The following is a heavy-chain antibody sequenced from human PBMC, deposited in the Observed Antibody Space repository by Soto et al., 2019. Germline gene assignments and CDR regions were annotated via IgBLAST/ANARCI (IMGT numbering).Heavy chain of an antibody. CDR3: SREGAFGDTP. V-gene: IGHV4-59*01. D-gene: IGHD4-17*01. Sequence: ETLSLTCTVSGGSITDYYWSWIRQSPRKGLEWIGNIHYSGSTNYNPSLKSRVTISVDTSKTQFSLKLTSATAADTAVYYCSREGAFGDTPWGQGTLVTVSS. CDR1: GGSITDYY. J-gene: IGHJ5*02. CDR2: IHYSGST.